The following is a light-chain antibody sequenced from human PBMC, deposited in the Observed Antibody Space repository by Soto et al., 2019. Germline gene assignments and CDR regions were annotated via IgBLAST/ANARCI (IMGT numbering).Light chain of an antibody. J-gene: IGKJ4*01. Sequence: EIVLTQSPATLSLSPGERVTLSCRASQSIGRYLAWYQHKPGQAPRLLIYDASNRATGIPARFSGSGSGTDFTLTISSLEPEDFAVYYCQQYNNWPPLTFGGGTKVEIK. CDR1: QSIGRY. V-gene: IGKV3-11*01. CDR3: QQYNNWPPLT. CDR2: DAS.